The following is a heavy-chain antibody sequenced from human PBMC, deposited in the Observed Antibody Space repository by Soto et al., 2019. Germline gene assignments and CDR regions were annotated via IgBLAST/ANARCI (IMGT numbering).Heavy chain of an antibody. V-gene: IGHV3-15*07. D-gene: IGHD4-4*01. CDR3: TTDSYSTIPIPRLDY. Sequence: GGSLRLSCAASGFTFSNAWINWVRQALGKGLEWVGRVKSKAHDGTSDYAEPVKDGFAVSRDDSNKMVYLHMDSMQIEDTAIYTCTTDSYSTIPIPRLDYGGHGTPVTVPS. CDR1: GFTFSNAW. J-gene: IGHJ4*01. CDR2: VKSKAHDGTS.